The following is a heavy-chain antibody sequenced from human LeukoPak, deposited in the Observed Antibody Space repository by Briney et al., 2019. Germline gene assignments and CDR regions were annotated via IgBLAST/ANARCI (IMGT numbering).Heavy chain of an antibody. Sequence: GGSLRLSCAASGFSFSVYAMNWVRQAPGKGLEWISYISRSSGTMYYADSVKGRFTISRDNAKNSLYLQMNSLRAEETAVYYCARDGDGSFDYWGQGALVTVSS. CDR1: GFSFSVYA. CDR3: ARDGDGSFDY. J-gene: IGHJ4*02. CDR2: ISRSSGTM. V-gene: IGHV3-48*04.